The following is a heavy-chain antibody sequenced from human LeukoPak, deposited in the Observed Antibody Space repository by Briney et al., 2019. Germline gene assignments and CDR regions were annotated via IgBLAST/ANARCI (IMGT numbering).Heavy chain of an antibody. CDR2: IYYTGST. CDR1: GGSIINYY. CDR3: AKDLGPAYFYLDV. J-gene: IGHJ6*03. D-gene: IGHD7-27*01. Sequence: SETLPLTCAVSGGSIINYYWSWIRQPPGKGLEWIGYIYYTGSTNYNPSLKSRVTISVDTPKNQFSLRLTSVTAADTAIYYCAKDLGPAYFYLDVWGKGTTVPVSS. V-gene: IGHV4-59*01.